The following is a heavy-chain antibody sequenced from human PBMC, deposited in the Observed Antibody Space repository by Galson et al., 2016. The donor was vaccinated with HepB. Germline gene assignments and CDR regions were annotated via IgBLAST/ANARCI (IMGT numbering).Heavy chain of an antibody. D-gene: IGHD7-27*01. V-gene: IGHV3-53*01. Sequence: SLRLSCAASGFTVNHNYMTWVRQAPGKGLEWVSVIYTGGSTYYADSVKGRFAISRDNSKNTVYLQMNSLRAEDTAVDYCARGALTGNHDALDIWGQGTMVTVSS. CDR2: IYTGGST. J-gene: IGHJ3*02. CDR3: ARGALTGNHDALDI. CDR1: GFTVNHNY.